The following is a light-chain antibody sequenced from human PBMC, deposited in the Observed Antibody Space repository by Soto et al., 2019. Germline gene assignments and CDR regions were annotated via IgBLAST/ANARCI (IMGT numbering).Light chain of an antibody. CDR1: SSDIGDYNF. CDR3: TSWTTSTTMI. CDR2: DVN. Sequence: QSALTQPASVSGSPGQSITISCTGTSSDIGDYNFVSWYQQHPGKAPKLMLYDVNIRPSGVSNRFSGSKSGNTASLTISGLPAEDEDDYYCTSWTTSTTMIFGGGTKVTVL. J-gene: IGLJ2*01. V-gene: IGLV2-14*03.